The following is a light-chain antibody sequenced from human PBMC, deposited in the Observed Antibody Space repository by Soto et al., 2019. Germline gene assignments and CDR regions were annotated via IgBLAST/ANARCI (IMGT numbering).Light chain of an antibody. CDR3: SSYASSSVV. V-gene: IGLV2-14*01. CDR1: SSDVGGYNH. CDR2: EVS. Sequence: QSALTQPASVSGSPGQAITISCTGTSSDVGGYNHVSWYQHHPGKAPKLMIYEVSNRPSGVSNRFSGSKSGNTASLTISGXRAEDEAXYYCSSYASSSVVFGGGTKLTVL. J-gene: IGLJ2*01.